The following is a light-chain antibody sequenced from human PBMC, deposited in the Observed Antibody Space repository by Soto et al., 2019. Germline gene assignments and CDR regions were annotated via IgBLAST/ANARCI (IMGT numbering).Light chain of an antibody. V-gene: IGKV3-20*01. CDR2: GAS. Sequence: IVFTQSPGTLSLSPGERATLSCRASQSIGSGYLAWYQQKPGQAPRLLIYGASSGAAGIPDRFSGSGSGTDFTLTISRLEPDDFAVYYCQQYGTSPWTFGQGTKVDIK. CDR3: QQYGTSPWT. J-gene: IGKJ1*01. CDR1: QSIGSGY.